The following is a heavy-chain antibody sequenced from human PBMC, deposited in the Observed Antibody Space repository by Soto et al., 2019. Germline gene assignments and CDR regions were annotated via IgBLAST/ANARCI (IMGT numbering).Heavy chain of an antibody. CDR1: GFTFTRYS. CDR3: AKDLTVGAGHPIDAFDI. Sequence: PGGSLRLSCAASGFTFTRYSMNWVRQAPGKGLEWVSGISLSGTHTYYSDSVKGRFTVSRDNSNNTLYLQMNSLRAEDTAVYYCAKDLTVGAGHPIDAFDIWGLGTKVTVSS. J-gene: IGHJ3*02. D-gene: IGHD1-26*01. V-gene: IGHV3-23*01. CDR2: ISLSGTHT.